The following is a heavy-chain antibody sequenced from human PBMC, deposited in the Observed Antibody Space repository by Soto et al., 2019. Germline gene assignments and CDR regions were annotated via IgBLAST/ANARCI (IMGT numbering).Heavy chain of an antibody. CDR1: GGTFSSYA. CDR3: ARAGYLSGTTLGVYFDY. Sequence: SVKVACKASGGTFSSYAISWVRQAPGQGLEWMGGIIPIFGTANYAQKFQGRATITADESTSTAYMELSSLRSEDTAVYYCARAGYLSGTTLGVYFDYWGQGTLVTVSS. D-gene: IGHD1-20*01. CDR2: IIPIFGTA. V-gene: IGHV1-69*13. J-gene: IGHJ4*02.